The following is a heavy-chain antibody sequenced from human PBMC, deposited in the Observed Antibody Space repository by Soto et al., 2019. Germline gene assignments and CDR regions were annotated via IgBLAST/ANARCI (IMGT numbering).Heavy chain of an antibody. CDR1: GGTSRSYA. J-gene: IGHJ4*02. CDR2: FFPIFGTA. V-gene: IGHV1-69*01. CDR3: ARVSRTYSSGWYPI. D-gene: IGHD6-19*01. Sequence: QVQRVQSGAEVKKPGSSVKVSCKASGGTSRSYAISWGRQAPGQGLEGMGGFFPIFGTANYAQKFQGRVTITADESTSTAYMELSSLRSEDTAVYYCARVSRTYSSGWYPIWGQGTLVAVSS.